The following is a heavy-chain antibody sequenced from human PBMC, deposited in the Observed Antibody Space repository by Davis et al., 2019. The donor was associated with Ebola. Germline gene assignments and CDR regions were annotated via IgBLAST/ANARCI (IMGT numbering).Heavy chain of an antibody. CDR3: ARDKGIVVVPAATRYSSSSQQRGYGMDV. CDR2: IYHSGST. Sequence: MPSETLSLTCAVSGGSISSSNWWSWVRQPPGKGLEWIGEIYHSGSTNYNPSLKSRVTISVDTSKNQFSLKLSSVTAADTAVYYCARDKGIVVVPAATRYSSSSQQRGYGMDVWGKGTTVTVSS. J-gene: IGHJ6*04. CDR1: GGSISSSNW. D-gene: IGHD2-2*01. V-gene: IGHV4-4*02.